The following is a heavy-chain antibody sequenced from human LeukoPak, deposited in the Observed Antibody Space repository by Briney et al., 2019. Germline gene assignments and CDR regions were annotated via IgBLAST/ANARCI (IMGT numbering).Heavy chain of an antibody. Sequence: GGSLRLSCAASGFTFSTYWMNWYRQAPGKGLEGGANINQDASEINYVDSVRGRFTISRDNAKNSLHLQMNSLRAEDTAVYYCATDRDNSDWQKRFDSWGQGTLVTVSS. D-gene: IGHD2-21*02. J-gene: IGHJ4*02. CDR2: INQDASEI. CDR1: GFTFSTYW. CDR3: ATDRDNSDWQKRFDS. V-gene: IGHV3-7*01.